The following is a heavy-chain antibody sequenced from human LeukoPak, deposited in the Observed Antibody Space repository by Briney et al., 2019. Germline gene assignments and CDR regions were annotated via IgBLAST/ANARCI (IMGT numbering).Heavy chain of an antibody. CDR3: AKGASVVRGVLDY. Sequence: PGGSLRLSCLTSGFTLSTNAMSWVRQAPGKGLEWVSAISGSGGSTYYADSVKGRFTISRDNSKNTLYLQMNSLRAEDTAVYYCAKGASVVRGVLDYWGQGTLVTVSS. D-gene: IGHD3-10*01. CDR2: ISGSGGST. V-gene: IGHV3-23*01. CDR1: GFTLSTNA. J-gene: IGHJ4*02.